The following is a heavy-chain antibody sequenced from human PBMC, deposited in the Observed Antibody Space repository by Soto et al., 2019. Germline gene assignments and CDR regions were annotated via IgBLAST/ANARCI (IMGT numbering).Heavy chain of an antibody. J-gene: IGHJ4*02. CDR2: ISSSSSYI. D-gene: IGHD2-2*01. V-gene: IGHV3-21*01. CDR1: GFTFSSYS. CDR3: ASDVVPAGYPYYFDY. Sequence: PGGSLRLSCAASGFTFSSYSMNWVRQAPGKGLEWVSSISSSSSYIYYADSVKGRFTISRDNAKNSLYLQMNSLRAEDTAVYYCASDVVPAGYPYYFDYWGQGTLVTVSS.